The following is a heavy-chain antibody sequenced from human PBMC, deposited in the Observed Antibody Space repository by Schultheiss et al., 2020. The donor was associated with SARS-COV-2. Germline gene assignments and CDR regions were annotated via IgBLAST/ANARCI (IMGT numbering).Heavy chain of an antibody. CDR3: ASGVYRFLEWQERDY. J-gene: IGHJ4*02. D-gene: IGHD3-3*01. Sequence: GSLRLSCAASGFTFSSYSMIWVRQAPGKGLEWIGQVSHSGGTHYSPSLKRRVTISVDTSKHQFSLRLRSATAADTAVYYCASGVYRFLEWQERDYWGQGTLVTVSS. V-gene: IGHV4-34*01. CDR1: GFTFSSYS. CDR2: VSHSGGT.